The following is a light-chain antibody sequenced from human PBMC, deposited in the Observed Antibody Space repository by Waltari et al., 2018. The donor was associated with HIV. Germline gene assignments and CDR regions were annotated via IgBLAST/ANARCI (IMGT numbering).Light chain of an antibody. CDR1: NRDVGGYWY. Sequence: QSALTQPRSVSGSPGQSVTIFCPGNNRDVGGYWYVSWYHQHPGKAPKLLIFDVNKRPSWVPDRFTGSKSGNTASLTISGLQAEDEADYSCCSYGPSDTPVVFGVGTKLTVL. CDR3: CSYGPSDTPVV. J-gene: IGLJ2*01. V-gene: IGLV2-11*02. CDR2: DVN.